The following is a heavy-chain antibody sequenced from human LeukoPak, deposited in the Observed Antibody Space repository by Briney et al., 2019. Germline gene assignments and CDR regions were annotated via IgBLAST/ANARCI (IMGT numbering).Heavy chain of an antibody. D-gene: IGHD2-15*01. Sequence: PGGSLRLSCAASGFTFSSYGMHWVRQAPGKRLEWVAVIWYDGSNKNYADSVKGRFTISRDNSKNTVYLQMNSLRAEDMAVYYCARDDCSGGSCYPDYWGQGTLVTVSS. CDR2: IWYDGSNK. J-gene: IGHJ4*02. CDR1: GFTFSSYG. V-gene: IGHV3-33*01. CDR3: ARDDCSGGSCYPDY.